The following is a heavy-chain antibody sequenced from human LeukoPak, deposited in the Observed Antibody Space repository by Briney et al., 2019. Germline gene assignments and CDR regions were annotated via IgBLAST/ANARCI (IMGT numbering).Heavy chain of an antibody. V-gene: IGHV3-7*01. CDR2: IKHDGSEE. D-gene: IGHD3-16*02. J-gene: IGHJ4*02. CDR3: GYTNNFYH. CDR1: GLSISGQW. Sequence: GGSLRLSCVASGLSISGQWMNWVPQAPGQGLEWVANIKHDGSEEHYVDSVKGRFTISRDDGRNSGSLQMNSVRAEDTAVYYCGYTNNFYHWGQGTLVVVSS.